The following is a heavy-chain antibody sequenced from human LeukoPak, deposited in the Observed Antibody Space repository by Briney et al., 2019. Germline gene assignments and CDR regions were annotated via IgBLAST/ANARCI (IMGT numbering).Heavy chain of an antibody. CDR2: ISGSGGST. CDR3: QYSSSWYYFDY. J-gene: IGHJ4*02. Sequence: GGSLRLSCAASGLTFSTYVMHWVRHAPGKGLEWVSAISGSGGSTYYADSVKGRFTISRDNSKNTLYLQMNSLRAEDTAVYYCQYSSSWYYFDYWGQGTLVTVSS. V-gene: IGHV3-23*01. CDR1: GLTFSTYV. D-gene: IGHD6-13*01.